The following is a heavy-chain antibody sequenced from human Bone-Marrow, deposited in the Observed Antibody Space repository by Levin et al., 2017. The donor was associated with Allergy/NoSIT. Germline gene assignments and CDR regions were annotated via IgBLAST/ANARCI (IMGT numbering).Heavy chain of an antibody. J-gene: IGHJ6*04. CDR1: GFTFSGYA. CDR2: ITGSGGST. Sequence: GGSLRLSCAASGFTFSGYAMSWVRQAPAKGLEWVSGITGSGGSTYYADSVKGRFTISRDNAKNILFLQMHSQRAEDTALYFCARPDQRPDFYYGMDVWGEGTTVTVSS. CDR3: ARPDQRPDFYYGMDV. V-gene: IGHV3-23*01.